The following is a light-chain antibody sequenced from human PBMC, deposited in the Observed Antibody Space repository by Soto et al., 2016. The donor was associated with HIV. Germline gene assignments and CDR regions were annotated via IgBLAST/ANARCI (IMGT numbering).Light chain of an antibody. Sequence: AIQMTQSPSSLSASVGDIVTINCRASQGIRNDLGWYQQKPGKAPKLLIYAASSLQSGVPSRFSGSGSGTDFTLTISSLQPEVFATYYCLQDYNYPLTFGQGTKVEIK. CDR3: LQDYNYPLT. V-gene: IGKV1-6*01. CDR2: AAS. CDR1: QGIRND. J-gene: IGKJ1*01.